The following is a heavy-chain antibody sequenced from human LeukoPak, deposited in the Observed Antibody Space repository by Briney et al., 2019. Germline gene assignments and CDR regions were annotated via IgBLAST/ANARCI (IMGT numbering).Heavy chain of an antibody. V-gene: IGHV3-21*01. CDR1: GFTFSSYT. CDR2: ISGSNRYI. Sequence: GGSLRLSCAASGFTFSSYTMHGIRQAPGKGLEWVSSISGSNRYIFYADSVKGRFTVSRDNAKDSLYLQMNSLRAEDTAVYYCARALTTLTYEGYWGQGTLVTVSS. J-gene: IGHJ4*02. CDR3: ARALTTLTYEGY. D-gene: IGHD1-1*01.